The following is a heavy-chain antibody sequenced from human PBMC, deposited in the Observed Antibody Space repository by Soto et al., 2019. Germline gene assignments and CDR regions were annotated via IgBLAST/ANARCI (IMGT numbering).Heavy chain of an antibody. D-gene: IGHD3-22*01. CDR1: GFTFSSYA. CDR2: ISYDGSNK. Sequence: PGGSLRLSCAASGFTFSSYAMHWVRQAPGKGLEWVAVISYDGSNKYYADSVKGRFTISRDNSKNTLYLQMNSLRAEDTAVYYCARAPVPYDSSGYTLDYWGQGTLVTVSS. CDR3: ARAPVPYDSSGYTLDY. V-gene: IGHV3-30-3*01. J-gene: IGHJ4*02.